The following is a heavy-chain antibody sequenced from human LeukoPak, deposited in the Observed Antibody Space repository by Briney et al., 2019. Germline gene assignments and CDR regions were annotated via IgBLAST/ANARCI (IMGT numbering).Heavy chain of an antibody. CDR1: GGTFTIYA. CDR2: SIPIFGTA. CDR3: ARVLGPDLRQWGWSNWFDP. Sequence: SVTVSFTSSGGTFTIYAISWGWQAPGQGQEWKGGSIPIFGTANNAHKFQGRGTIISDETTKTDYMEMRSRRSEETAVYYCARVLGPDLRQWGWSNWFDPWGQGTLVTVSS. J-gene: IGHJ5*02. D-gene: IGHD3-16*01. V-gene: IGHV1-69*13.